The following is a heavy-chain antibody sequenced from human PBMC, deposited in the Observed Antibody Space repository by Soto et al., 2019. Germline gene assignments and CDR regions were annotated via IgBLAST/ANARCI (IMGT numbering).Heavy chain of an antibody. Sequence: EVQLVESGGGLVQPGGSLKLSCAASGFTFSGSAMHWVRQASGKGLEWVGRIRSKANSYATAYAASVKGRFTISRDDSKNTAYLQMNSRKTEDTAVYYCTRLGSGWNEWGQGTLVTVSS. V-gene: IGHV3-73*02. CDR3: TRLGSGWNE. D-gene: IGHD6-19*01. CDR2: IRSKANSYAT. CDR1: GFTFSGSA. J-gene: IGHJ4*02.